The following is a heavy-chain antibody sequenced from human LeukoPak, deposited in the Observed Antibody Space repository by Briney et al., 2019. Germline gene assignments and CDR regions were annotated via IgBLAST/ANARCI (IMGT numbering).Heavy chain of an antibody. CDR3: ARGRSSSDGLYFDY. D-gene: IGHD6-6*01. CDR1: GFTFSSYD. J-gene: IGHJ4*02. Sequence: PGGSLRLSCAASGFTFSSYDMHWVRHATGKGLEWVTAIGTAGDTYYPGSVKGRFTISRENAKNSLYLQMNSLRAGDTAVYYCARGRSSSDGLYFDYWGQGTLVTVSS. CDR2: IGTAGDT. V-gene: IGHV3-13*01.